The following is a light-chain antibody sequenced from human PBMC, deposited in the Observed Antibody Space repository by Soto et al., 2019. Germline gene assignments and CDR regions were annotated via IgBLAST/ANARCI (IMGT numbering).Light chain of an antibody. CDR1: SSNIGRNT. J-gene: IGLJ3*02. CDR3: VTWDDSLNGYWV. V-gene: IGLV1-44*01. Sequence: QAVVTQPPSASGTPGQRVTISCSGSSSNIGRNTVNWYQHLPGTAPKVLIYNNNQRPSGVPDRFSGSKSGTSASLAISGLQSEDEADYYCVTWDDSLNGYWVFGGGTKVTVL. CDR2: NNN.